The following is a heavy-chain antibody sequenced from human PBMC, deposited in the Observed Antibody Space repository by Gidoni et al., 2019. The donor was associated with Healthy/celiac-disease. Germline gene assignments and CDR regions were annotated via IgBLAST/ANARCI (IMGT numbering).Heavy chain of an antibody. Sequence: QVQLVESGGGVVQPGRSLRLYCSASGFTFSSSAIHWVRQAPGKGLEWVAVISYDGSNKYYADSVKGRFTISRDNSKNTLYLQMNSLRAEDTAVYYCARPGEYSSGWYDGLINAFDIWGQGTMVTVSS. J-gene: IGHJ3*02. CDR3: ARPGEYSSGWYDGLINAFDI. CDR1: GFTFSSSA. V-gene: IGHV3-30-3*01. D-gene: IGHD6-19*01. CDR2: ISYDGSNK.